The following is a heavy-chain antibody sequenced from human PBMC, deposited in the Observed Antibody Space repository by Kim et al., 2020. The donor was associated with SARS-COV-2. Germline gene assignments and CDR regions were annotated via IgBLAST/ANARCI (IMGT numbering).Heavy chain of an antibody. CDR3: ARDSAPPMVVVPAAITNPNYYYYYGMDV. CDR2: ISSSSSYI. V-gene: IGHV3-21*01. Sequence: GGSLRLSCAASGFTFSSYSMNWVRQAPGKGLEWVSSISSSSSYIYYADSVKGRFTISRDNAKNSLYLQMNSLRAEDTAVYYCARDSAPPMVVVPAAITNPNYYYYYGMDVWGQGTTVTVSS. D-gene: IGHD2-2*01. CDR1: GFTFSSYS. J-gene: IGHJ6*02.